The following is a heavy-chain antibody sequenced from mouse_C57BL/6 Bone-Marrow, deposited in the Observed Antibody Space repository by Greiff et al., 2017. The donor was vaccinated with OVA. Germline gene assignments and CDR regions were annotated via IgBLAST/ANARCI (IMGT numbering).Heavy chain of an antibody. V-gene: IGHV1-19*01. CDR3: ARGGHAMDY. Sequence: EVQLQESGPVLVKPGASVKMSCKASGYTFTDYYMNWVKQSHGKSLEWIGVINPYNGGTSYNQKFKGKATLTVDESSSTAYMELNSLTSEDSAVYYCARGGHAMDYWGQGTSVTVSS. CDR1: GYTFTDYY. CDR2: INPYNGGT. J-gene: IGHJ4*01.